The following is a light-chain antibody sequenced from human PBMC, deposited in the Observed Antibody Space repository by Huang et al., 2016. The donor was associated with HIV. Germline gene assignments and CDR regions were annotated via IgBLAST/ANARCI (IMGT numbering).Light chain of an antibody. CDR2: DAS. V-gene: IGKV1-33*01. Sequence: DIQMTQSPSSLSASVGDRVTITCQASQDINNFLNWYQQKPGKAPKRLILDASNLQTGGPSRFSGSGSGTHFTFTITSLQRDDIGTYYCQQYDDVPISFGGGTKV. CDR3: QQYDDVPIS. CDR1: QDINNF. J-gene: IGKJ4*01.